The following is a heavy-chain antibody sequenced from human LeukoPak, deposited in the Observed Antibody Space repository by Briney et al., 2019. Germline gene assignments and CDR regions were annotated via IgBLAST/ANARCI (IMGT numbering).Heavy chain of an antibody. CDR1: GFTFSSYS. V-gene: IGHV3-21*01. D-gene: IGHD3-10*01. CDR2: ISSSSSYI. Sequence: GGSLRLSCAASGFTFSSYSMNWVRQAPGKGLEWVSSISSSSSYIYYADSVKGRFTISRDNAKNSLYLQMNRLRAEDRAVYYCARDALWLGELPLSSWAQGPRVTAS. J-gene: IGHJ5*02. CDR3: ARDALWLGELPLSS.